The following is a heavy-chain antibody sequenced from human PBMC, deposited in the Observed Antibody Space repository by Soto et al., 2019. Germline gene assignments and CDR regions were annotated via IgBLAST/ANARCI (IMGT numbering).Heavy chain of an antibody. CDR2: ISTNGVGT. V-gene: IGHV3-64*01. CDR3: ARRARQDFYYMDV. CDR1: GFTLSGYA. D-gene: IGHD6-6*01. J-gene: IGHJ6*03. Sequence: EVQLVESGGGLAQPGGSLRLSCAASGFTLSGYAMYLVRQAPGKVLEYVSGISTNGVGTYYANSVQGRFTISRDNSKNTVYLQMGSLRPEDMAVYYCARRARQDFYYMDVWGKGTTVTVSS.